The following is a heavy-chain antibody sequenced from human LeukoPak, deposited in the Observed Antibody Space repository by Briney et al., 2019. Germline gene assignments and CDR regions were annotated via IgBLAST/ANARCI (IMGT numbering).Heavy chain of an antibody. V-gene: IGHV3-9*03. CDR1: GFIFDDYA. D-gene: IGHD2-2*02. CDR3: AKGDQGYCSSTSCYMDN. Sequence: GGSLRLSWAASGFIFDDYAMHWVRQAPGKGLEWVSGISWNSGSIDYADSVKGRFTISRDNAKNSLYLQMNSLRAEDMAVYYCAKGDQGYCSSTSCYMDNWGQGTLVTVSS. CDR2: ISWNSGSI. J-gene: IGHJ4*02.